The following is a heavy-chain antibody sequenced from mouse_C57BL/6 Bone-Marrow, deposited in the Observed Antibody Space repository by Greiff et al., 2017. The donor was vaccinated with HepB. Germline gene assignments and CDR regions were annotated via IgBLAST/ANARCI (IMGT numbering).Heavy chain of an antibody. CDR1: GYSFTDYN. CDR2: INPNYGTT. Sequence: VQLQQSGPELVKPGASVKISCKASGYSFTDYNMNWVKQSNGKSLEWIGVINPNYGTTSYNQKFKGKATLTVDQSSSTAYMQLNSLTSEDSAVYYCAINDGYDGDYYAMDYWGQGTSVTVSS. J-gene: IGHJ4*01. CDR3: AINDGYDGDYYAMDY. V-gene: IGHV1-39*01. D-gene: IGHD2-2*01.